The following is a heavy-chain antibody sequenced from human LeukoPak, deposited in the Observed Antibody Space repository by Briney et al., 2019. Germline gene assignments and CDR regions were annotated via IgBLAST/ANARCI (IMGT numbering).Heavy chain of an antibody. J-gene: IGHJ6*02. CDR3: ARWRGCSSTSCYTYYYYYYGMDV. D-gene: IGHD2-2*02. CDR2: INHSGST. V-gene: IGHV4-34*01. Sequence: PPETLSLTCAVYGGSFSGYYWSWLRQPPGKGLEWIGEINHSGSTNYNPSLKSRVTISVDTSKNQFSLKLSSVTAADTAVYYCARWRGCSSTSCYTYYYYYYGMDVWGQGTTVTVSS. CDR1: GGSFSGYY.